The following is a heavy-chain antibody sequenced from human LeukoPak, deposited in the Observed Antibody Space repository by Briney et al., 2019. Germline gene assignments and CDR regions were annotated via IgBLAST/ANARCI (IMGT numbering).Heavy chain of an antibody. Sequence: PGGSLRLSCSASGFTFSSYAMHWVRQAPGKGLEYVHAVSSNRGSTYYADSVKGRFTISRDNSKNTLYLQMSSLRAEDTAVYYCVKDWRPTLRGNDAFDIWGQGTMVTVSS. CDR2: VSSNRGST. CDR3: VKDWRPTLRGNDAFDI. J-gene: IGHJ3*02. CDR1: GFTFSSYA. D-gene: IGHD3-16*01. V-gene: IGHV3-64D*06.